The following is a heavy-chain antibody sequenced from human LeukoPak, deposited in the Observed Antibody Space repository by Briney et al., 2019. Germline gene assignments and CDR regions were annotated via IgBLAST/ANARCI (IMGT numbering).Heavy chain of an antibody. V-gene: IGHV1-46*01. CDR2: INTGSGGT. CDR3: ARGDDYSNYVSWFDP. Sequence: GASVKVSCKASGYTLTNYYIYWVRQAPGQGLEWMGIINTGSGGTKYAQRFQDRVTITRDTSASTVYMELNSLTSEDTAVFYCARGDDYSNYVSWFDPWGQGTLVTVSS. J-gene: IGHJ5*02. CDR1: GYTLTNYY. D-gene: IGHD4-11*01.